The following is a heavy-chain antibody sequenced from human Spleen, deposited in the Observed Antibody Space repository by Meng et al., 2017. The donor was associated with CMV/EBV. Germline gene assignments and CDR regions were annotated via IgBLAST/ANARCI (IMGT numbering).Heavy chain of an antibody. CDR3: ARGIVSTARGSQYFEY. CDR1: GGSISSYY. Sequence: SETLSLTCTVSGGSISSYYWSWIRQPPGKGLEWIGYIYYSGSTNYNPSLKSRVTISVDTSKNQFSLKLSSVTAADTAVYYCARGIVSTARGSQYFEYWGQGALVTVSS. J-gene: IGHJ4*02. D-gene: IGHD5/OR15-5a*01. CDR2: IYYSGST. V-gene: IGHV4-59*01.